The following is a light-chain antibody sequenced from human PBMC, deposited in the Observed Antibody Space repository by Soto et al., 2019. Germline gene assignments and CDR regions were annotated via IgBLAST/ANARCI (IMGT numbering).Light chain of an antibody. CDR2: GAS. CDR3: QQLTNFRFT. J-gene: IGKJ2*01. CDR1: QSVSSN. V-gene: IGKV3-15*01. Sequence: EIVMTQSPATLSVSPGERATLSCRASQSVSSNLAWYQQKPGQAPRLLFYGASTLQSGVPSRFSGSGSGTDFTLTISSLQPEDFATYYCQQLTNFRFTFGQGTKLDIK.